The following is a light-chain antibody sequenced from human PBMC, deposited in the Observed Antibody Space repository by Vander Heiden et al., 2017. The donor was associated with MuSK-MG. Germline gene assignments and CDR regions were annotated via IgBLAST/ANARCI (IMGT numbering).Light chain of an antibody. J-gene: IGLJ1*01. Sequence: QSALTQPASVSGSPGQSITISCTGTSSDVGGYNYVSWYQQHPGNAPKLMIYEVSNRPSGVSNRFSGSKSGTTASLTISGLQSEDEADYYCSSYTSSNTLVFGTATKVTVL. CDR1: SSDVGGYNY. CDR2: EVS. V-gene: IGLV2-14*01. CDR3: SSYTSSNTLV.